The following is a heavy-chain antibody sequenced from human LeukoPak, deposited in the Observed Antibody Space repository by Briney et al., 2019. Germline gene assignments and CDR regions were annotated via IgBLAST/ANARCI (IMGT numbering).Heavy chain of an antibody. CDR2: ISSNGQTT. CDR3: ARGLGYCSRTSCYPDY. D-gene: IGHD2-2*01. Sequence: EGFLRLSCAASGFTFSTYAMFWVRQAPGKGLEYVSAISSNGQTTYYANSVKGRFTVSRDNAKNTLWLQMGSLRPEDTAVYFCARGLGYCSRTSCYPDYWGQGTLVTVSS. V-gene: IGHV3-64*01. CDR1: GFTFSTYA. J-gene: IGHJ4*02.